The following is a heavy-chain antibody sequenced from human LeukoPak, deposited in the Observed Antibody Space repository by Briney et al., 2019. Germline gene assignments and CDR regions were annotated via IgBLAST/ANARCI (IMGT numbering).Heavy chain of an antibody. CDR2: LNLDGSDK. CDR1: GFTFSESW. D-gene: IGHD1-1*01. J-gene: IGHJ4*02. Sequence: GGSLRLSCVVSGFTFSESWMSWVRQAPGKGLGWVASLNLDGSDKYYVDSVKGRFTISRDNAKNSLYLQMDSLRVEDTAVYYCAKGKRYPDYWGQGALVTVSS. V-gene: IGHV3-7*03. CDR3: AKGKRYPDY.